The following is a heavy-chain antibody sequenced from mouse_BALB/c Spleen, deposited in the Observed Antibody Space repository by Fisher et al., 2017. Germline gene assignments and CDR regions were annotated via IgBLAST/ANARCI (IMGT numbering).Heavy chain of an antibody. D-gene: IGHD2-14*01. V-gene: IGHV1-26*01. Sequence: GKATLTVDKSSSTAYMELLSLTSEDSAVYYCARDGGNWYFDVWGAGTTVTVSS. J-gene: IGHJ1*01. CDR3: ARDGGNWYFDV.